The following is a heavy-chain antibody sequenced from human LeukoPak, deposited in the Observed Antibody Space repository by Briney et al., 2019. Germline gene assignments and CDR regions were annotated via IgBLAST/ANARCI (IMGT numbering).Heavy chain of an antibody. Sequence: PSETLSLTCTVSGGSISSYYWSWIRQPPGKGLEWIGYIYYSGSTNYNPSLKSRVTISVDTSKNQFSLQLSSVTAADTAVYYCARDTYYYDSSGYSNFDYWGQGTLVTVSS. J-gene: IGHJ4*02. CDR1: GGSISSYY. D-gene: IGHD3-22*01. CDR2: IYYSGST. V-gene: IGHV4-59*12. CDR3: ARDTYYYDSSGYSNFDY.